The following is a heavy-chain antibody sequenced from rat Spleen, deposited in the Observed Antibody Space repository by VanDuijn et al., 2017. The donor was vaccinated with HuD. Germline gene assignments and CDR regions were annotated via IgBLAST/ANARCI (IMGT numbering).Heavy chain of an antibody. J-gene: IGHJ2*01. CDR3: TRVTTPFDY. D-gene: IGHD1-10*01. V-gene: IGHV5S23*01. Sequence: EVQLVESGGGLVQPGRSLKLSCAASGFTFSNYYMAWVRQAPTKGLEWVASITNSGGSTYYRDSVKGRFTISRDNAKSTLYLQMDSLRSEDTATYYCTRVTTPFDYWGQGVMVTVSS. CDR1: GFTFSNYY. CDR2: ITNSGGST.